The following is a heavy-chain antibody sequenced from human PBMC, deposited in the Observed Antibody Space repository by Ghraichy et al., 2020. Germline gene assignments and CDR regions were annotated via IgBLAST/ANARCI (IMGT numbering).Heavy chain of an antibody. J-gene: IGHJ6*02. V-gene: IGHV3-7*01. Sequence: GESLRLSCAASGFTFSTYWMSWVRQAPGKGLEWVANIMEDGSEKNYVDSVKGRFTISRDNARNSLYLQMNSLRAEDTAVYYCVREDYSRGRDLNYYYGMDVWGQGTTVTVSS. CDR2: IMEDGSEK. D-gene: IGHD6-19*01. CDR1: GFTFSTYW. CDR3: VREDYSRGRDLNYYYGMDV.